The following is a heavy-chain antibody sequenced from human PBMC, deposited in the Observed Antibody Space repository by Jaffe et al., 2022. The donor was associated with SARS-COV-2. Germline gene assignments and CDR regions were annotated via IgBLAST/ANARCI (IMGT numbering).Heavy chain of an antibody. CDR2: ISSDGSST. J-gene: IGHJ6*03. CDR1: GFTFSSYW. Sequence: EVQLVESGGGLVQPGGSLRLSCAASGFTFSSYWMHWVRQAPGKGLVWVSRISSDGSSTNYADSVKGRFTISRDNAKNTLYLQINSLRAEDTAVYYCARKYGFGEIYGKYYMDVWGKGTTVTVSS. D-gene: IGHD3-10*01. V-gene: IGHV3-74*01. CDR3: ARKYGFGEIYGKYYMDV.